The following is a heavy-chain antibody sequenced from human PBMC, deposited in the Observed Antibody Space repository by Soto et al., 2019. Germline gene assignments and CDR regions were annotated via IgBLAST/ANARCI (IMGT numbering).Heavy chain of an antibody. J-gene: IGHJ4*02. D-gene: IGHD2-2*01. CDR3: ASACSSTSCYENFDY. Sequence: QVQLVESGGGVVQPGRSLRLSCAASGFTFSSYAMHWVRQAPGKGLEWVAVISYDGSNKYYADSVKGRFTISRDNSKNTLYLQMNSLRAEDTAVYYCASACSSTSCYENFDYWGQGTLVTVSS. CDR1: GFTFSSYA. V-gene: IGHV3-30-3*01. CDR2: ISYDGSNK.